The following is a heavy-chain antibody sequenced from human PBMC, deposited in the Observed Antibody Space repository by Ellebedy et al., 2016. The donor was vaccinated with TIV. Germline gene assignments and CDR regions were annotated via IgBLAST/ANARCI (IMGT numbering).Heavy chain of an antibody. CDR1: GFNFSTYG. V-gene: IGHV3-33*06. J-gene: IGHJ4*02. D-gene: IGHD3-9*01. CDR3: AKGDLRFFDWYTTAY. CDR2: LWYDGSNR. Sequence: GESLKISCAASGFNFSTYGMHWVRQAPGQGLEWVAVLWYDGSNRYYADSVKGRATISRDNSKNMLYLQLNGLRTEDTAVYYCAKGDLRFFDWYTTAYWGQGILVTLSS.